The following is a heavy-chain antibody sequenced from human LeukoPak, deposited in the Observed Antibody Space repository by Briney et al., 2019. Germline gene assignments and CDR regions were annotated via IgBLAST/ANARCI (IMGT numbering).Heavy chain of an antibody. CDR2: ISGSGSST. V-gene: IGHV3-23*01. CDR1: GFTFSSYA. J-gene: IGHJ1*01. Sequence: GGSLRLSCAASGFTFSSYAMSWVRQAPGKGMEWVSGISGSGSSTYYPDSVKGRFTISRDHSKNTLYLQMNRLRAEDTAVYYCAKDASYYCSGGSCYSVYFQHWGQGTLVSVSS. CDR3: AKDASYYCSGGSCYSVYFQH. D-gene: IGHD2-15*01.